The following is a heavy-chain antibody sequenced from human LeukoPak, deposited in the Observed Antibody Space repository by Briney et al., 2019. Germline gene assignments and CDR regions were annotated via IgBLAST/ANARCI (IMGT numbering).Heavy chain of an antibody. D-gene: IGHD5-18*01. CDR1: GFTFSSYS. CDR2: ISSSSSTI. CDR3: ARKVQPWLDYYGMDV. V-gene: IGHV3-48*01. J-gene: IGHJ6*02. Sequence: GGSLRLSCAASGFTFSSYSMNWVRQAPGKGLEWVSYISSSSSTIYYADSVKGRFTISRDNAKNSLYLQMNSLRAEDTAVYYCARKVQPWLDYYGMDVWGQGTTVTVSS.